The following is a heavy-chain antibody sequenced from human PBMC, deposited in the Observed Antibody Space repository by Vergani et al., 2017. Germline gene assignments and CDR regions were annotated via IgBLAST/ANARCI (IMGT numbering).Heavy chain of an antibody. CDR3: ARELTASYYFDY. Sequence: QVQLQESGPGLVKPSETLSLTCTVSGGSISSYYWSWIRQPSGKGLEWIGYIYYSGSTYYNPSLKSRVTISVDTSKNQFSLKLSSVTAADTAVYYCARELTASYYFDYWGQGTLVTVSS. V-gene: IGHV4-59*12. J-gene: IGHJ4*02. D-gene: IGHD2-21*02. CDR1: GGSISSYY. CDR2: IYYSGST.